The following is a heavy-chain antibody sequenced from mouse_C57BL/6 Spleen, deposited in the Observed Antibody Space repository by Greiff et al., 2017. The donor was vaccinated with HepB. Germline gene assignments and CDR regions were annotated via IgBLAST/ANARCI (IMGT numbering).Heavy chain of an antibody. J-gene: IGHJ3*01. CDR3: ARNSNYDWFAY. CDR1: GYSITSGYD. Sequence: DVQLQESGPGMVKPSQSLSLTCTVTGYSITSGYDWHWIRHFPGNKLEWMGYISYSGSTNYNPSLKSRISITHDTSKNHFFLKLNSVTTEDTATYYCARNSNYDWFAYWGQGTLVTVSA. CDR2: ISYSGST. D-gene: IGHD2-5*01. V-gene: IGHV3-1*01.